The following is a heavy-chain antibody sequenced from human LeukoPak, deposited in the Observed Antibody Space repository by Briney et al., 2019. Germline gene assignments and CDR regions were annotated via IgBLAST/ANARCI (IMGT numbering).Heavy chain of an antibody. J-gene: IGHJ4*02. CDR3: AKLPGRSYIDY. D-gene: IGHD1-26*01. CDR1: GFTFSSYS. V-gene: IGHV3-23*01. CDR2: INHNGDIT. Sequence: PGGSLLLSCVASGFTFSSYSMTWVRPPPGKGLQWVSVINHNGDITYYADAVKGRFTISRDNSKNTLYLQMNSLRAEDTAVYYCAKLPGRSYIDYWGQGTLVTVSS.